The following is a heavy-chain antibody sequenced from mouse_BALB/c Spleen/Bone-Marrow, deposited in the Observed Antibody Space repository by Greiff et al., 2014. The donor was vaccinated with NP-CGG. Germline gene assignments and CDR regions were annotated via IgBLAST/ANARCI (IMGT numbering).Heavy chain of an antibody. D-gene: IGHD2-14*01. CDR2: INPSNGRT. V-gene: IGHV1S81*02. J-gene: IGHJ3*01. Sequence: QVQLKDSGAELVKPGASVKLSCRASGYTFTTYWMHWVKQRPGQGLEWIGEINPSNGRTNYNEKFKSKATLTVDKSSSTAYMQLSSLTSEDSAVYYCARDYGYDADFAWFVYWGQGTLVTVSA. CDR1: GYTFTTYW. CDR3: ARDYGYDADFAWFVY.